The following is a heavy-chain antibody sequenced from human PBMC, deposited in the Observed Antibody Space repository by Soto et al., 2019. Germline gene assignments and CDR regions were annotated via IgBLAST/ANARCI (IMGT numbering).Heavy chain of an antibody. CDR2: ISGSGGST. CDR3: AKDRQFGWNDAYYYYYGMDV. J-gene: IGHJ6*02. V-gene: IGHV3-23*01. CDR1: GFTFSSYA. D-gene: IGHD1-1*01. Sequence: GGSLRLSCAASGFTFSSYAMSWVRQAPGKGLEWVSAISGSGGSTYYADSVKGRFTISRDNSKNTLYLQMNSLRAEDTAVYYCAKDRQFGWNDAYYYYYGMDVWGQGTTVTVSS.